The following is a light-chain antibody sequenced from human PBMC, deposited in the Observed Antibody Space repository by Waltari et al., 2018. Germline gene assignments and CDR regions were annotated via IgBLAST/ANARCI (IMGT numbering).Light chain of an antibody. J-gene: IGLJ2*01. Sequence: SSELTQDPTVSVALGQTVRITCQGDSLRRYYPSWYQQRPGQAPILVLYGQKSRPSGIPVRCSGSISGNTASLTITGAQAEDEADYYCHSRDSSSARFFGGGTRLTV. V-gene: IGLV3-19*01. CDR3: HSRDSSSARF. CDR1: SLRRYY. CDR2: GQK.